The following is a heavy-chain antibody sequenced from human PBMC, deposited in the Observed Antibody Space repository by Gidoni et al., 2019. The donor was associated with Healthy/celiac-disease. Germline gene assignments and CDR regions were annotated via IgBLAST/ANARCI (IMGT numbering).Heavy chain of an antibody. V-gene: IGHV3-43*01. D-gene: IGHD6-19*01. CDR3: AKDMLAVAGESLVFDY. CDR1: GFTFDDYT. J-gene: IGHJ4*02. CDR2: ISWGGGSK. Sequence: EVQLVESGGVVVQPGGSLRLSCAASGFTFDDYTMHWGRQAPGKGLGLVSLISWGGGSKYYADSVKGRFTISRDNSKNSLYLQMNSLRTEDTALYYCAKDMLAVAGESLVFDYWGQGTLVTVSS.